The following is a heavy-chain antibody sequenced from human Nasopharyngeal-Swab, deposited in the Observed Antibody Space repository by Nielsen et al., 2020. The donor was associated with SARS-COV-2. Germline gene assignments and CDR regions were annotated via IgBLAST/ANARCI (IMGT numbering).Heavy chain of an antibody. Sequence: GESLKISCAASGFTFNNYAMSWVRQAPGKGLEWVARVNSDGSRPSYADSVKGRVTLSRDNAKNTLFLQMHSLRAEDTAMYYCARASIAAAGTQDYWGQGTLVTVSS. CDR3: ARASIAAAGTQDY. J-gene: IGHJ4*02. D-gene: IGHD6-13*01. CDR1: GFTFNNYA. V-gene: IGHV3-74*01. CDR2: VNSDGSRP.